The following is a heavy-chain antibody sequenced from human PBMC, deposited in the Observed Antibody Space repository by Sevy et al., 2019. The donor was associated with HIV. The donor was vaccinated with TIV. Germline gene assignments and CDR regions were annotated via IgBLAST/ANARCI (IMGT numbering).Heavy chain of an antibody. V-gene: IGHV1-46*01. Sequence: ASVKVSCRTSTYSSTIYYMQWVRQAPGQGLEWMGLINPSGGGTSYTQKFQDRVTMTWDTSTGTVYMDLSSLRSEDTAVYYCAVSQFCGGDCYYFDQXGQGTLVTVSS. J-gene: IGHJ4*02. D-gene: IGHD2-21*02. CDR2: INPSGGGT. CDR3: AVSQFCGGDCYYFDQ. CDR1: TYSSTIYY.